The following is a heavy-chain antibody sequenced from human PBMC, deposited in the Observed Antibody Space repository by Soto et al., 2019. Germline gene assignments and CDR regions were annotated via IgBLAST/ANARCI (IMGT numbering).Heavy chain of an antibody. Sequence: QVQLQESGPGLVKPSQTLSLTCTVSGGSISSVGYYWSWIRQHPGKGLEWIGYTYYSGSTNYNPSLESRFTIRVDTSKNQFSLKLSSVPAADTAVYYCARDYYGTGIGGPWFDPWGQGTLVTFSS. CDR3: ARDYYGTGIGGPWFDP. V-gene: IGHV4-31*03. J-gene: IGHJ5*02. CDR2: TYYSGST. D-gene: IGHD3-10*01. CDR1: GGSISSVGYY.